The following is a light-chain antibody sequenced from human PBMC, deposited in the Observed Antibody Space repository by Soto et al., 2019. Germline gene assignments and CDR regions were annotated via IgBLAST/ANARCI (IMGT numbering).Light chain of an antibody. CDR2: GAS. CDR1: QSVSSSY. V-gene: IGKV3-20*01. J-gene: IGKJ5*01. Sequence: EIVLTQSPGTLSLSPGERATLSRRASQSVSSSYLAWYQQKPGQATRLIIYGASSRANGIPDRFSGSGAGTDFTLTLSRLEPEDFALYDCQQYGSPHSITFGQGTRLEIK. CDR3: QQYGSPHSIT.